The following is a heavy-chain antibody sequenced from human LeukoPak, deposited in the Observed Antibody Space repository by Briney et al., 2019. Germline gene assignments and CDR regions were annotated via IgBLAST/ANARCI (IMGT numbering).Heavy chain of an antibody. CDR2: IYYSGST. V-gene: IGHV4-59*01. D-gene: IGHD5-18*01. CDR3: ARGVIQLSTDAFDI. Sequence: SETLSLTCTVSGGSINNYYWSWIRQPPGKGLEWIGYIYYSGSTNYNPSLKSRVTISVDTSKNQFSLKLSSVTAADTAVYYCARGVIQLSTDAFDIWGQGTMDTVSS. J-gene: IGHJ3*02. CDR1: GGSINNYY.